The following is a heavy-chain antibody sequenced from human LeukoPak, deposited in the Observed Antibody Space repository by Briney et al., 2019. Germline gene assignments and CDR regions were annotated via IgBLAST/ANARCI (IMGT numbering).Heavy chain of an antibody. Sequence: SDTLSLTCIISDDSISSSTYYWGWIRQPPGKGLEWIGTLYYSGKTYYNPSLKSRVTISIDTSKNQFSLKLTSVTAADTAVYYCARHRALWFGEFLNWFDPWGQGTLVTVSS. V-gene: IGHV4-39*01. CDR1: DDSISSSTYY. CDR2: LYYSGKT. J-gene: IGHJ5*02. CDR3: ARHRALWFGEFLNWFDP. D-gene: IGHD3-10*01.